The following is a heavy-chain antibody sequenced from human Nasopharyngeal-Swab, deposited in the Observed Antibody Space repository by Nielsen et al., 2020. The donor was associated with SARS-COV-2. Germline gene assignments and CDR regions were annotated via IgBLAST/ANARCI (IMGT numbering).Heavy chain of an antibody. D-gene: IGHD2-2*01. J-gene: IGHJ6*02. Sequence: PGKGLEWIGSIYYSGSTYYNPSLKSRVTISVDTSKNQFSLKLSSVTAADTAVYYCARGPRRQSVVVPAAMRSMDVWGQGTTVTVSS. CDR2: IYYSGST. V-gene: IGHV4-39*01. CDR3: ARGPRRQSVVVPAAMRSMDV.